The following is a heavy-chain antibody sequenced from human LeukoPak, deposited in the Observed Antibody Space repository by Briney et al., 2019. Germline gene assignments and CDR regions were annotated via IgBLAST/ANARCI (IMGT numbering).Heavy chain of an antibody. Sequence: AGGSLRLSCAASGFTFSSYAMSWVRQAPGKGLEWVSAISGSGGSTYYADSVKGRFTISRDNSKNTLYLQMNSLRAEDTAVYYCAKGCGSGYRNWFDPWGQGTLVTVSS. CDR2: ISGSGGST. CDR3: AKGCGSGYRNWFDP. D-gene: IGHD3-22*01. CDR1: GFTFSSYA. J-gene: IGHJ5*02. V-gene: IGHV3-23*01.